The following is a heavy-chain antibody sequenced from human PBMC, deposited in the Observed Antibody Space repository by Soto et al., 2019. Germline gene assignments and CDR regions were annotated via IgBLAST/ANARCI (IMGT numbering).Heavy chain of an antibody. CDR3: ARGRRGYSYGFGY. J-gene: IGHJ4*02. D-gene: IGHD5-18*01. CDR1: GGTFSSYA. Sequence: QVQLVQSGAEVTKPGSSVKVSCKASGGTFSSYAISWERQAPGQGLEWMGGIIPIFGTANYAQKLQGRVTVTADESTSTAYMELSSLRSEDTAVYYCARGRRGYSYGFGYWGQGTLVTVSA. CDR2: IIPIFGTA. V-gene: IGHV1-69*01.